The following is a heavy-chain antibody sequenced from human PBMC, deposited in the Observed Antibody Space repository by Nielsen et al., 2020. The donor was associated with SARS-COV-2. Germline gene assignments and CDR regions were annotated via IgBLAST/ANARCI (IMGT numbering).Heavy chain of an antibody. V-gene: IGHV4-59*12. J-gene: IGHJ4*02. CDR3: AREWSTIFGVAHIDY. CDR2: IYYSGST. D-gene: IGHD3-3*01. Sequence: SETLSLTCTVSGGSISRYYWSWIRQPPGKGLEWIGYIYYSGSTNYNPSLKSQVTISVDTSKNQFSLKLSSVTAADTAVYYCAREWSTIFGVAHIDYWGQGTLVTVSS. CDR1: GGSISRYY.